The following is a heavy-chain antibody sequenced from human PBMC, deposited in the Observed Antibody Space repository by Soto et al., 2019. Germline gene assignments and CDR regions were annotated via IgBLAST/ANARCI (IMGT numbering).Heavy chain of an antibody. CDR1: GFSFSDYT. CDR2: ITGSSDYT. Sequence: GGSLRLSCAVSGFSFSDYTMNWFRQAPGKGLEWVSSITGSSDYTYYSGSVTGRFTISRDNASNSLFLQMNSLRGEDTAVYYCARDHEYTSGWSHGMDVWGQGTTVTSP. CDR3: ARDHEYTSGWSHGMDV. D-gene: IGHD6-19*01. V-gene: IGHV3-21*01. J-gene: IGHJ6*02.